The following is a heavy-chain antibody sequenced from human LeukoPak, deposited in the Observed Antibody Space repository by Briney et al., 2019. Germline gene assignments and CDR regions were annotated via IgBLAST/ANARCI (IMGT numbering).Heavy chain of an antibody. J-gene: IGHJ5*02. CDR3: ARVALYSRNNWFDP. V-gene: IGHV4-31*03. Sequence: ASETLSLTCTVSGGSISSGGYYWSWIRQHPGKGLEWIGYIYYSGSTYYNPFLKSRVTISVDTSKNQFSLKLSSVTAADTAVYYCARVALYSRNNWFDPWGQGTLVTVSS. CDR1: GGSISSGGYY. D-gene: IGHD6-13*01. CDR2: IYYSGST.